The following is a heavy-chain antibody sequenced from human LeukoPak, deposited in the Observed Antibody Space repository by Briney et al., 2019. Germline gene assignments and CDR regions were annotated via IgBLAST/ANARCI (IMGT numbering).Heavy chain of an antibody. CDR2: ISGSGGST. Sequence: PGGTLRLSCAASGFTFSSYGMSWVRQAPGKGLEWVSAISGSGGSTYYADSVKGRFTISRDNSKNTLYLQMNSLRAEDTAVYYCARDRGSGLDYWGQGTLVTVSS. V-gene: IGHV3-23*01. CDR1: GFTFSSYG. D-gene: IGHD3-10*01. J-gene: IGHJ4*02. CDR3: ARDRGSGLDY.